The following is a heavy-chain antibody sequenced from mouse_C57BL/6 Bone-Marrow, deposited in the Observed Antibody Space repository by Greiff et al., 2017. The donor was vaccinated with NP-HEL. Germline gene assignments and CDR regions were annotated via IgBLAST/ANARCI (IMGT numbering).Heavy chain of an antibody. CDR3: ARSGMVTIYFDV. Sequence: EVQLVESGPELVKPGASVKISCKASGYTFTDYYMNWVKQSHGKSLEWIGDINPNNGGTSYNQKFKGKATLTVDKSSSTAYMELRSLTSEDSAVYYCARSGMVTIYFDVWGTGTTVTVSS. V-gene: IGHV1-26*01. J-gene: IGHJ1*03. CDR2: INPNNGGT. CDR1: GYTFTDYY. D-gene: IGHD2-3*01.